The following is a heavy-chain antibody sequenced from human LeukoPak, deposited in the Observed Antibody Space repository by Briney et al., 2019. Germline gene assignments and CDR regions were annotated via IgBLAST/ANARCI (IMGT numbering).Heavy chain of an antibody. V-gene: IGHV1-18*01. Sequence: APVKVSCKASGYTFTSYGISWVRQAPGQGLEWMGWISAYNGNTNYAQKLQGRVTMTTDTSTSTAYMELRSLRSDDTAVYYCARVRTPGITIFGVVIMNYYYYMDVWGKGTTVTVSS. J-gene: IGHJ6*03. CDR3: ARVRTPGITIFGVVIMNYYYYMDV. CDR2: ISAYNGNT. CDR1: GYTFTSYG. D-gene: IGHD3-3*01.